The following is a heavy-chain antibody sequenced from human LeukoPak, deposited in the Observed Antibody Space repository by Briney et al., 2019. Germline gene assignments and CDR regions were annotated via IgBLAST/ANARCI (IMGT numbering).Heavy chain of an antibody. CDR1: GGSISSYY. V-gene: IGHV4-4*07. J-gene: IGHJ4*02. D-gene: IGHD3-10*01. CDR3: ARDLPYGSGSHFDY. Sequence: SETLSLTCTVSGGSISSYYWSWIRQPAGKGLEWIGRIYTSGSTNYNPSLKSRVTMSVDTSKNQFSLKLSSVTAADTAVYYCARDLPYGSGSHFDYWGQGTLVTVSS. CDR2: IYTSGST.